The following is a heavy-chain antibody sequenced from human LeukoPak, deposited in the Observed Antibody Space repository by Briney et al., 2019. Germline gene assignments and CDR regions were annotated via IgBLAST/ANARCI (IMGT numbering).Heavy chain of an antibody. CDR1: GYAFSFYG. D-gene: IGHD2-2*01. CDR2: ISVNNGNT. J-gene: IGHJ3*02. Sequence: ASVKVSCKASGYAFSFYGINWVRQAPGQGLEWMGFISVNNGNTHYAEKFQGRVTITADESTSTAYMELSSLRSEDTAVYYCASQGCTSCYHDAFDIWGQGTMVTVSS. V-gene: IGHV1-18*01. CDR3: ASQGCTSCYHDAFDI.